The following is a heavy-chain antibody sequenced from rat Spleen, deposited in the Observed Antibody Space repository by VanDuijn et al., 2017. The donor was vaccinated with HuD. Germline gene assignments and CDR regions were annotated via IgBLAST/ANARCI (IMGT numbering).Heavy chain of an antibody. V-gene: IGHV5-29*01. CDR3: VRFVFRYDRGWFAY. D-gene: IGHD2-1*01. CDR1: GFIFSRSA. CDR2: ISYDGSTT. J-gene: IGHJ3*01. Sequence: EVQLVESGGGLVQPGRSLKLSCAASGFIFSRSAMAWVRQAPTKGLEWVATISYDGSTTYYRDSVKGRFTISRDTAKSTLYLQMDSLRSEDTATYYCVRFVFRYDRGWFAYWGQGTLVTVSS.